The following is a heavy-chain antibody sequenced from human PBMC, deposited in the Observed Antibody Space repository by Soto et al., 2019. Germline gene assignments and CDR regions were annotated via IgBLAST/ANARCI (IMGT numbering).Heavy chain of an antibody. CDR3: AINYYDSSGYLY. CDR1: GHTLINYY. V-gene: IGHV1-46*01. Sequence: QVQLVQSGAELKKPGASVKFSCKTSGHTLINYYMHWGRQAPGQGLDWLGKIDPSGNGTSYAERFQGRITLTSDTSTKTVYVELSSLRSEDTAIYYCAINYYDSSGYLYWGQGTLVTVSS. D-gene: IGHD3-22*01. CDR2: IDPSGNGT. J-gene: IGHJ4*02.